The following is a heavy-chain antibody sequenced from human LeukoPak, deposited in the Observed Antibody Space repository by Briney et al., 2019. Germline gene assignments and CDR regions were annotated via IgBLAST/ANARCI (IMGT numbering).Heavy chain of an antibody. CDR3: ARVGLSNLAYCGGDCYRRYNWFDP. CDR2: MNPNSGNT. CDR1: GYTFTSYD. V-gene: IGHV1-8*01. D-gene: IGHD2-21*02. Sequence: ASMKVSCKASGYTFTSYDINWVRQATGQGLEWMGWMNPNSGNTGYAQKFQGRVTMTRNTSISTAYMELSSLRSEDTAVYYCARVGLSNLAYCGGDCYRRYNWFDPWGQGTLVTVSS. J-gene: IGHJ5*02.